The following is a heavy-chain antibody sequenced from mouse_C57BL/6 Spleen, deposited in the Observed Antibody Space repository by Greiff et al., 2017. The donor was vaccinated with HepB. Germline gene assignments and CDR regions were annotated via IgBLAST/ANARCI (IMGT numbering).Heavy chain of an antibody. J-gene: IGHJ1*03. V-gene: IGHV8-12*01. D-gene: IGHD1-1*01. CDR2: IYWDDDK. CDR1: GFSLSTSGMG. Sequence: QVTLKVSGPGILQSSQTLSLTCSFSGFSLSTSGMGVSWIRQPSGKGLEWLAHIYWDDDKRYNPSLKSRLTISKDTSRNQVFLKITSVDTADTATYYCARSTDYYGSSYGYFDVWGTGTTVTVSS. CDR3: ARSTDYYGSSYGYFDV.